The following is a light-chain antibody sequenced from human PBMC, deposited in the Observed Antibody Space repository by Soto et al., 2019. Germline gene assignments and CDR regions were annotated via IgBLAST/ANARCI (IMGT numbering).Light chain of an antibody. V-gene: IGLV2-14*01. CDR2: DVS. J-gene: IGLJ2*01. Sequence: QSALTQPASVSGSPGQSITISCTGTSSDVGGYNYVSWYQQHPGKAPKLMIYDVSNRPSGVSDRFSGSKSGNTASLTISGLQAEDEADYYCSSYTSNSTHVVFCGGTKLTVL. CDR3: SSYTSNSTHVV. CDR1: SSDVGGYNY.